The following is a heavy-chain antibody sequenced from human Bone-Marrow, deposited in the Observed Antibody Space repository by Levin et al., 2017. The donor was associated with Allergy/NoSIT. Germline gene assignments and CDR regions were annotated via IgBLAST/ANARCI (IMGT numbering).Heavy chain of an antibody. D-gene: IGHD1-1*01. CDR1: GGSISNYY. CDR3: VRGSTWSWCFDL. J-gene: IGHJ2*01. CDR2: IYYSGST. Sequence: SETLSLTCTVSGGSISNYYWNWIRESPGKGLEWVGCIYYSGSTDYNPSLKSRVTISVDTSKNQFSLKLSSVTAADTAVYYCVRGSTWSWCFDLWGRGTLVTVSS. V-gene: IGHV4-59*01.